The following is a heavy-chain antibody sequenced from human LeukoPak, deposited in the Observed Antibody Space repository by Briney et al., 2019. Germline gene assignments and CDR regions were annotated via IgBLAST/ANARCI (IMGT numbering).Heavy chain of an antibody. D-gene: IGHD5-18*01. Sequence: SVKVSCKASGGTFSSYAISWVRQAPGQGLEWMGGIIPIFGTANYAQKFQGRVTITADESTSTAYMELSSLRSEDTAVYYCARPSSGGIQLWSFDYWGQGTLVTVSS. J-gene: IGHJ4*02. CDR3: ARPSSGGIQLWSFDY. V-gene: IGHV1-69*13. CDR1: GGTFSSYA. CDR2: IIPIFGTA.